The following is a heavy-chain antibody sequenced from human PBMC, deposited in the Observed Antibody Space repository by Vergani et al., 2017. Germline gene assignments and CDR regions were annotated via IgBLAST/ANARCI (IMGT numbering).Heavy chain of an antibody. Sequence: EVELVQSGPEMRKPGESLKISCKGSEYSFGNYWIGWVRQMPGKGLEWMGIIYPADSDTRYSPSFQGQVTISADKSISTAYLQWRSLKSSDTAMYYCATDPQNWGFDYWGQGTLVTVSS. D-gene: IGHD7-27*01. J-gene: IGHJ4*02. CDR1: EYSFGNYW. CDR3: ATDPQNWGFDY. CDR2: IYPADSDT. V-gene: IGHV5-51*03.